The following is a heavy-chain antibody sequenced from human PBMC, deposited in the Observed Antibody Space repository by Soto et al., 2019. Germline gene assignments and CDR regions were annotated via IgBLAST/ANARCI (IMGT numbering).Heavy chain of an antibody. CDR1: GFTFSSYA. V-gene: IGHV3-30-3*01. D-gene: IGHD6-19*01. CDR3: GRDGARQWVEYYFDY. Sequence: QVQLVESGGGVIQPGRSLRLSCEASGFTFSSYAMHWVRQAPGKGLEWLAVISYDGSTKYYADSVKGRFTISRDNSKNRLYLQKNSLIGEDTAVYYCGRDGARQWVEYYFDYWGQGTLVTVSS. J-gene: IGHJ4*02. CDR2: ISYDGSTK.